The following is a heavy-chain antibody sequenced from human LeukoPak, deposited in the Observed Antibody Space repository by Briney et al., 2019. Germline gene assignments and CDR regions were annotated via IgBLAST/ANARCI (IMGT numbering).Heavy chain of an antibody. V-gene: IGHV4-38-2*01. Sequence: PSETLSLTCAVSGYSISSGHYWGWIRHPPGKGLEWIGSMYHSGSTYFNPSLKSRVTISVDTSKNQFSLTLSSVTAADTAVYFCARVSGSGTALDAFDIWGQGTMVIVSS. CDR2: MYHSGST. CDR1: GYSISSGHY. J-gene: IGHJ3*02. D-gene: IGHD1-1*01. CDR3: ARVSGSGTALDAFDI.